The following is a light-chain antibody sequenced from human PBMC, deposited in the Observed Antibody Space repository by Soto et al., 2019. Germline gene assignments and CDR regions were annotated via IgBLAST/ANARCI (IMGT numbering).Light chain of an antibody. CDR3: QQRSIWPPWT. V-gene: IGKV3D-20*02. CDR2: DAS. Sequence: EIVLTQSPGTLSLSPGERNTLSCRASQTVSTNYLAWYQHKPGQAPRLLIYDASIRAAGVPARFSGSGSGTDFSLTISSLEPEDFAIYYCQQRSIWPPWTFGQGTKVDIK. CDR1: QTVSTNY. J-gene: IGKJ1*01.